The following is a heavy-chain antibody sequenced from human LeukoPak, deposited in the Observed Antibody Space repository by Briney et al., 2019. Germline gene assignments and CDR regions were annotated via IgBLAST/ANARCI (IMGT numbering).Heavy chain of an antibody. CDR2: IIPIFGTA. CDR3: VRVSSGWSQHFDY. V-gene: IGHV1-69*01. D-gene: IGHD6-19*01. Sequence: SVKVSCKASGGTFSSYAISWVRQAPGQGLEWMGGIIPIFGTANYAQKFQGRVTITADESTSTAYMELSSLRSEDTAVYYCVRVSSGWSQHFDYWGQGTLVTVSS. CDR1: GGTFSSYA. J-gene: IGHJ4*02.